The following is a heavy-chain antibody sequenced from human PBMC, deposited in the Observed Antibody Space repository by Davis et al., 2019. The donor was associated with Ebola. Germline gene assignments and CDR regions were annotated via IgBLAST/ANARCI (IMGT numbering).Heavy chain of an antibody. CDR2: ISSSSSYI. D-gene: IGHD3-9*01. V-gene: IGHV3-21*01. CDR3: ARGGNDWAEGDY. CDR1: AFTFSTYT. J-gene: IGHJ4*02. Sequence: PGGSLRLSCAASAFTFSTYTMNWVRQAPGKGLEWVSSISSSSSYIYYADSVKGRFTISRDNAQNLVSLQMSSLRVEDTAVYYCARGGNDWAEGDYWGRGTLVTVSS.